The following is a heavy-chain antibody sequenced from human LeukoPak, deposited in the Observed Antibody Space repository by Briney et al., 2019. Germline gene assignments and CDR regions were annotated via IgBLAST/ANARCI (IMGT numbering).Heavy chain of an antibody. J-gene: IGHJ4*02. CDR1: GFTFSSYW. CDR3: ARDLTRGYSYGYYVY. Sequence: GGSLRLSCAASGFTFSSYWMHWVRQAPGKGLVWVSRINSDGSSTSYADSVKGRFTISRDNAKNTLYLQMNSLGAEDTAVYYCARDLTRGYSYGYYVYWGQGTLVTVSS. V-gene: IGHV3-74*01. CDR2: INSDGSST. D-gene: IGHD5-18*01.